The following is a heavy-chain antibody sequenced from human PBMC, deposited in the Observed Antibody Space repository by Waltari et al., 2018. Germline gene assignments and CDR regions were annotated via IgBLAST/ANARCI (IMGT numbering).Heavy chain of an antibody. D-gene: IGHD3-22*01. Sequence: QVQLVQSGAEVKKPGASVKVSCKVSGYTLTELSMHWVRQAPGKGLEWMGGFDPEDGETIYAQKFQGRVTMTEDTSTDTAYMELSSLRSEDTAVYYCATRRALYYYDSSDHAFDIWGQGTMVTVSS. CDR1: GYTLTELS. J-gene: IGHJ3*02. CDR3: ATRRALYYYDSSDHAFDI. V-gene: IGHV1-24*01. CDR2: FDPEDGET.